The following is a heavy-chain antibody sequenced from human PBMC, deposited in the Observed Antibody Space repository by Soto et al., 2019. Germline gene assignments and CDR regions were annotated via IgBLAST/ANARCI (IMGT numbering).Heavy chain of an antibody. J-gene: IGHJ4*02. V-gene: IGHV4-59*08. CDR3: ARYPHDSSGYYLGY. D-gene: IGHD3-22*01. CDR1: GGSISSYS. CDR2: IYYSGST. Sequence: SDTLSLTCTVSGGSISSYSWSWIRQPPGKGLEWIGYIYYSGSTNYNPSLKSRVTISVDTSKNQFSLKLSSVTAADTAVYYCARYPHDSSGYYLGYWGQGTLVTVS.